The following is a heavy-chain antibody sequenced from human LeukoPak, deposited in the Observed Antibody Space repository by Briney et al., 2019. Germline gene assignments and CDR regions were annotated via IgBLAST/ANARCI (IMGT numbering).Heavy chain of an antibody. CDR2: VSYSGGT. J-gene: IGHJ4*02. CDR1: GGSISSFF. D-gene: IGHD1-26*01. Sequence: PSETLSLTCTVSGGSISSFFWNWVRQPPGKGLEWIGYVSYSGGTNYNPSLKSRVTMSVDTSKDQFSLILTSVTAADTAVDYCARDTGVTTSGSPVGYWGQGTLVTVTS. CDR3: ARDTGVTTSGSPVGY. V-gene: IGHV4-59*01.